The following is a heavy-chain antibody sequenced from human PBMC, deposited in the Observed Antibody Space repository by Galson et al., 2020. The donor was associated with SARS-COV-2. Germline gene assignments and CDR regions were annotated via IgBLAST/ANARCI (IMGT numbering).Heavy chain of an antibody. V-gene: IGHV4-39*07. J-gene: IGHJ2*01. Sequence: ASETLSLTCTVSGDSISNRGYYWGWIRQPPERGPEWIGNIYYSGNTYYNPSLRSRVTISIDTSKNQFSLNLSSVTAADTAVYYCARVPYYEGLADYYTYWYFDLWGRGTLVTVS. D-gene: IGHD3-9*01. CDR2: IYYSGNT. CDR1: GDSISNRGYY. CDR3: ARVPYYEGLADYYTYWYFDL.